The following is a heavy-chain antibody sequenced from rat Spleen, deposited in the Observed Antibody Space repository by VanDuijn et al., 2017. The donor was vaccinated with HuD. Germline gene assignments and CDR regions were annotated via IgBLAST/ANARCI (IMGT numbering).Heavy chain of an antibody. CDR3: ARSVFDY. CDR1: GFNFSDYF. CDR2: ISYDGSRT. Sequence: EVQLVESDGGLVQPGRSLKLSCVASGFNFSDYFMAWVRQAPTKGLEWVATISYDGSRTDYRDSVKGRFTISRDNAKSTLYLQMDSLRSEDTATYYCARSVFDYWGQGVMVTVSS. V-gene: IGHV5-29*01. J-gene: IGHJ2*01.